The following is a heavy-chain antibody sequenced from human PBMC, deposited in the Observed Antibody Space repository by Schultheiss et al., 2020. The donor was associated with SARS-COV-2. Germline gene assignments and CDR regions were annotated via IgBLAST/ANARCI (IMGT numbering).Heavy chain of an antibody. CDR3: AYLMDHYGDCNY. CDR2: IDNSGSTT. V-gene: IGHV3-11*01. J-gene: IGHJ4*02. Sequence: GGSLRLSCAASGFTFSDYYMSWIRQAPGKGLEWVSYIDNSGSTTLYAESVRGRFTISRDNSKNTLYLQMNSLRAEDTAVYYCAYLMDHYGDCNYWGQGTRGTVSS. D-gene: IGHD4-17*01. CDR1: GFTFSDYY.